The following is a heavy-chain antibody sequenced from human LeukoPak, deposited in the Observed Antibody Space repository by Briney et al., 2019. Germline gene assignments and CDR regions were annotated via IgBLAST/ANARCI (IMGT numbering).Heavy chain of an antibody. Sequence: SETLSLTCTVSGGSISSSSYYWGWIRQPPGKGLEWIGSIYYSGSTYYNPSLKSRVTISVDTSKNQFSLKLSSVTAADTAVYYCAREGCCSSTSCYVRKNYYYGMDVWGQGTTVTVSS. CDR3: AREGCCSSTSCYVRKNYYYGMDV. CDR2: IYYSGST. J-gene: IGHJ6*02. D-gene: IGHD2-2*01. V-gene: IGHV4-39*01. CDR1: GGSISSSSYY.